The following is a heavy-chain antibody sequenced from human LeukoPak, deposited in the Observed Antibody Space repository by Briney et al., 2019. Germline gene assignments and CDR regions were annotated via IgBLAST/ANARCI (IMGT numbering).Heavy chain of an antibody. V-gene: IGHV5-51*01. D-gene: IGHD3/OR15-3a*01. CDR2: IYPDDSDT. Sequence: GESLKISSWGSGYDFSIHWIAWVPQMPGKGLEWMGNIYPDDSDTTYSPSFQGQITISADKSISSAYLHLSGLKASDTATYFCARRGRVDYVGPQSYFDHWGQGSLVTASS. CDR3: ARRGRVDYVGPQSYFDH. CDR1: GYDFSIHW. J-gene: IGHJ4*02.